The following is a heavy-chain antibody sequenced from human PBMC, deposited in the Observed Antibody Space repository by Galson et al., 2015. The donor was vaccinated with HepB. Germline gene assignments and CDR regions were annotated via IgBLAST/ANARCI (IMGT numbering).Heavy chain of an antibody. CDR2: ISSDGTSI. D-gene: IGHD6-25*01. Sequence: SISSDGTSISYADSVRGRFTISRDNPKKSLYLAMNGLRVDDTAVYYCVRDSASWSLVTYFDSWGQGKLVTVSS. V-gene: IGHV3-21*01. CDR3: VRDSASWSLVTYFDS. J-gene: IGHJ4*02.